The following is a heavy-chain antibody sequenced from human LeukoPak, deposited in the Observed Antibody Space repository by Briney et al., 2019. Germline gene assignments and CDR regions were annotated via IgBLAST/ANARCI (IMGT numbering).Heavy chain of an antibody. CDR1: GGSFSGYY. V-gene: IGHV4-34*01. CDR2: INHRGST. Sequence: SETLSLTCAVYGGSFSGYYWSWVRQPPGKGLEWIGEINHRGSTNYNPSLKSRVTISVDTSKNQFSLKLSSVTAADTAVYYCARGQGIDIWGQGTMVTVSS. J-gene: IGHJ3*02. CDR3: ARGQGIDI.